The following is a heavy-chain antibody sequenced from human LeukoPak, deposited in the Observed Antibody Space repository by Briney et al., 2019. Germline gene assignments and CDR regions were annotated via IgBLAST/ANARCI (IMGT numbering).Heavy chain of an antibody. CDR2: ISGYNGNT. CDR1: GGTFSSYG. J-gene: IGHJ6*02. V-gene: IGHV1-18*01. CDR3: ARVRGYCSGGSCYYGMDV. D-gene: IGHD2-15*01. Sequence: ASVKVSCKASGGTFSSYGISWVRQAPGHGLEWMGWISGYNGNTNSAQKLQGRVTMTTDTSTSTAYMELRSLRSDDTAVFYCARVRGYCSGGSCYYGMDVWGQGTTVTVSS.